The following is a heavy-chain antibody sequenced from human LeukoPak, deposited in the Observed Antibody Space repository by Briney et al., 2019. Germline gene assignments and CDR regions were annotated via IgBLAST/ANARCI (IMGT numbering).Heavy chain of an antibody. CDR3: ATDSSGWYWEDY. D-gene: IGHD6-19*01. Sequence: ASVKVSCKASGYTFTSYGISWVRQAPGQGLEWMGWINPNSGGTNYAQKFQGRVTMTRDTSISTAYMELSRLRSDDTAVYYCATDSSGWYWEDYWGQGTLVTVSS. J-gene: IGHJ4*02. CDR1: GYTFTSYG. V-gene: IGHV1-2*02. CDR2: INPNSGGT.